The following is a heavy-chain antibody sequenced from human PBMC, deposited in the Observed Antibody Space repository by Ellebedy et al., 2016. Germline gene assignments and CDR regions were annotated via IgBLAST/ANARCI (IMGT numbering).Heavy chain of an antibody. Sequence: GGSLRLSCAASGFTFGDYAMHWVRQAPGKGLEWVSGISWKSGAIGYADSVKGRFTISRDNSKNMLYLQMSSLRAEDTAIYYCPKDREVGSHYYFDTWGQGTLVTVSS. CDR1: GFTFGDYA. J-gene: IGHJ4*02. CDR3: PKDREVGSHYYFDT. V-gene: IGHV3-9*01. D-gene: IGHD3-10*01. CDR2: ISWKSGAI.